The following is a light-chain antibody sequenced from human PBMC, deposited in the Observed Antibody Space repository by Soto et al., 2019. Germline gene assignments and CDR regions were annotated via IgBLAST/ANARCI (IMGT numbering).Light chain of an antibody. CDR1: QSVSSSY. Sequence: EIVLTQSPATLSLSQGERATLSCRASQSVSSSYLAWYQQKHGQVPRLLIYGASSRATGIPDRFSGSGSGTDFSLTISRLEPEDFAVYYCQQYGRTPWTFGQGTNVDIK. V-gene: IGKV3-20*01. CDR2: GAS. CDR3: QQYGRTPWT. J-gene: IGKJ1*01.